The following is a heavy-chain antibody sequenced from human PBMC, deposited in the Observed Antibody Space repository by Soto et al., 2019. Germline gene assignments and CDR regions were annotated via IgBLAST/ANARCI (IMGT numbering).Heavy chain of an antibody. CDR2: IYSGGST. CDR1: GFTFSTYA. Sequence: GGSLRLSCAPSGFTFSTYAMACVRQAPGKGLEWVSVIYSGGSTYYADSVKGRFTISRHNSKNTLYLQMNSLRAEDTAVYYCARDLGRYYYYGMDVWGQGTTVTVSS. J-gene: IGHJ6*02. V-gene: IGHV3-53*04. CDR3: ARDLGRYYYYGMDV.